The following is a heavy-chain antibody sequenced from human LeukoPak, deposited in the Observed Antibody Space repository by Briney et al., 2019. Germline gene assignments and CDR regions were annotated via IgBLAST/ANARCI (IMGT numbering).Heavy chain of an antibody. Sequence: SETLSLTCTVSGGSISSYYWSWIRQPAGKGLEWIGRIYTSGSTNYNPSLKSRVTMSVDTSKNQFSLKLSSVTAADTAVYYCARAGVAAAVTNYYYYTDVWGKGTTVTVSS. CDR1: GGSISSYY. J-gene: IGHJ6*03. CDR2: IYTSGST. CDR3: ARAGVAAAVTNYYYYTDV. D-gene: IGHD6-13*01. V-gene: IGHV4-4*07.